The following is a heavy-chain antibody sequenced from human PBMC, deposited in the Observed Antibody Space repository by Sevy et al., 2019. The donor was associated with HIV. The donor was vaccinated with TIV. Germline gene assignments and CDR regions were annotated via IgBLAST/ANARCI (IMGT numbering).Heavy chain of an antibody. CDR1: GYTFTSYA. V-gene: IGHV1-3*01. D-gene: IGHD1-26*01. J-gene: IGHJ5*02. CDR2: INAGNGNT. Sequence: ASVKVSCKASGYTFTSYAMHWVRQAPGQRLEWMGWINAGNGNTKYSQKFQGRVTITRDTSASTAYMELGSLRSEDTAVYYCARAGGSYFWFDPWGQGTLVTVSS. CDR3: ARAGGSYFWFDP.